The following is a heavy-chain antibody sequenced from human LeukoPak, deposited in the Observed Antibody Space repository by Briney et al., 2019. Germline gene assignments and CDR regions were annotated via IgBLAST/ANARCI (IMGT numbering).Heavy chain of an antibody. J-gene: IGHJ4*02. CDR3: AKDHGYCSGGTCHSRYYFDY. CDR1: GFTFSSYG. Sequence: TGRSLRLSCAASGFTFSSYGMHWVRQAPGKGLEWVAVIWYDGSNKYYVDSVKGRFTISRDNSKNTLYLQMNSLRAEDTAVYYCAKDHGYCSGGTCHSRYYFDYWGQGTLVTVSS. CDR2: IWYDGSNK. D-gene: IGHD2-15*01. V-gene: IGHV3-33*06.